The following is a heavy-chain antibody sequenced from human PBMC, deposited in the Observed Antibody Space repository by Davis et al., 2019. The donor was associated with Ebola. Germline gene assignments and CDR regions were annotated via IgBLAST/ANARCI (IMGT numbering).Heavy chain of an antibody. CDR3: ARNQGSAMVYY. CDR2: ISDDGTEE. CDR1: GFTFSTYG. Sequence: GESLKISCAASGFTFSTYGMHWVRQAPGKGLEWVAVISDDGTEENYADSVKGRFTISRDNSKNTLYLQMHSLKTDDTAVYYCARNQGSAMVYYWGQGTLVTVSS. V-gene: IGHV3-30*03. J-gene: IGHJ4*02. D-gene: IGHD5-18*01.